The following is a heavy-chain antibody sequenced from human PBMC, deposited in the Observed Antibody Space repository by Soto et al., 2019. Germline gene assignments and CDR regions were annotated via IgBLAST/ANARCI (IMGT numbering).Heavy chain of an antibody. J-gene: IGHJ6*02. Sequence: GGSLRLSCAASGFPFSSYSMNLVRQSPGKGLEWVSSISISSSYIYYADSVKGRFTISRDNAKNSLYLQMNSLRAEDTAVYYCLWTCNYYYFWSGHHKKNGCGYGMDVWGQGTXVTVSS. V-gene: IGHV3-21*01. D-gene: IGHD3-3*01. CDR2: ISISSSYI. CDR3: LWTCNYYYFWSGHHKKNGCGYGMDV. CDR1: GFPFSSYS.